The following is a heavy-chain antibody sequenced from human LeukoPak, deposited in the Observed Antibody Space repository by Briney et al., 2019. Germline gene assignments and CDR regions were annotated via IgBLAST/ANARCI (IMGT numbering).Heavy chain of an antibody. Sequence: ASVKVSCKASGYTFTSYDINWVRQATGQGLEWMGWMNPNSGNTGYAQKFQGRVTMTRNTSISTAYMELSSLRSEDTAVYYCARELVPFIAAAGTVGYWGQGTLVTVSS. D-gene: IGHD6-13*01. CDR3: ARELVPFIAAAGTVGY. V-gene: IGHV1-8*01. J-gene: IGHJ4*02. CDR2: MNPNSGNT. CDR1: GYTFTSYD.